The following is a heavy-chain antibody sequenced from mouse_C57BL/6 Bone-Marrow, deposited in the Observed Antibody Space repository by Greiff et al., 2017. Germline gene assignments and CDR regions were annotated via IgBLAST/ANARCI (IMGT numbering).Heavy chain of an antibody. Sequence: QVQLQQPGAELVKPGASVKLSCKASGYTFTSYWMHWVKQRPGQGLEWIGMIHPNSGSTNYNEKFKSKATLTVDKSSSTAYMQLSSLTSEDSAVYYCARSYYAQRGFAYWGQGTLVTVSA. J-gene: IGHJ3*01. CDR3: ARSYYAQRGFAY. V-gene: IGHV1-64*01. D-gene: IGHD2-10*01. CDR2: IHPNSGST. CDR1: GYTFTSYW.